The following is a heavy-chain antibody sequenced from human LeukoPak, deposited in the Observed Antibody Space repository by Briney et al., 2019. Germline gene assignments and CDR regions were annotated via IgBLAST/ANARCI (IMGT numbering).Heavy chain of an antibody. D-gene: IGHD4-23*01. CDR3: ARYSLYGVNSASFFDP. Sequence: SETLSLTCTVSGGSIGGYYWSWIRQPPGKGLEWIGYIYYLGNTNYNPSLQSRVTISVDTSKNQLSLKLTSVTAADTAVYFCARYSLYGVNSASFFDPWGQGTLVTVSS. CDR1: GGSIGGYY. J-gene: IGHJ5*02. CDR2: IYYLGNT. V-gene: IGHV4-59*08.